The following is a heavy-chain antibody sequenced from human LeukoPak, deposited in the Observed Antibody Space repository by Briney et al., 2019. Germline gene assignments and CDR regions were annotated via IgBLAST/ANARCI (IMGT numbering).Heavy chain of an antibody. J-gene: IGHJ4*02. Sequence: PGGSLRLSCAASGFTFSTYAMHWVRQAPGKGLEWVAIIYYDGSKKYYVDSVKGRFTISRDNSKNTLYLQMNSLRVEHTAVYYCARDPYCSGSSCYSGLFDYWGQGTLVTVSS. CDR1: GFTFSTYA. CDR2: IYYDGSKK. CDR3: ARDPYCSGSSCYSGLFDY. V-gene: IGHV3-30*04. D-gene: IGHD2-15*01.